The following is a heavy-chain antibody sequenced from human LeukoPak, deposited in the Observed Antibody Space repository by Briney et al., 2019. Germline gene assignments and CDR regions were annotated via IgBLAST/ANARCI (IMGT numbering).Heavy chain of an antibody. CDR3: ASLIAPIYCSSTSCHTGHAFDI. V-gene: IGHV4-38-2*01. CDR1: GYSISSGYY. Sequence: SETLSLTCAVSGYSISSGYYWGWIRQPPGKGLEWIGSIYHSGSTYYNPSLKSRVTISVDTSKNQFSLKLGSVTAADTAVYYCASLIAPIYCSSTSCHTGHAFDIWGQGTMVTVSS. D-gene: IGHD2-2*02. J-gene: IGHJ3*02. CDR2: IYHSGST.